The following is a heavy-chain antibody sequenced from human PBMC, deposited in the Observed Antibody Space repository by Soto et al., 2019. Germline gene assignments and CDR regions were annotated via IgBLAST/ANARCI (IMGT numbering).Heavy chain of an antibody. V-gene: IGHV1-18*01. J-gene: IGHJ6*02. Sequence: QVQLVQSGAEVKKPGASVTVSCKASGYTFTSYGISWVRQAPGQALEWMGWISAYNGNTNYAQKLQGRVTMTTDTSTSTGYMELRSLRSDDTAGYYCARAGWSVYGGDGMDVWGQGTTVTVSS. D-gene: IGHD2-8*01. CDR3: ARAGWSVYGGDGMDV. CDR1: GYTFTSYG. CDR2: ISAYNGNT.